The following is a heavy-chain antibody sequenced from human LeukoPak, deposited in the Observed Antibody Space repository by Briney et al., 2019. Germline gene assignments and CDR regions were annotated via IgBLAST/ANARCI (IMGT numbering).Heavy chain of an antibody. Sequence: KSSETLSLTCAVYGGSFGGYYWSWIRQPPGKGLEWIGEINHSGSTNYNPSLKSRVTISVDTSKNQFSLKLSSVTAADTAVYYCVRGEDDFWSGYSRLAYFQHWGQGTLVTVSS. CDR3: VRGEDDFWSGYSRLAYFQH. CDR1: GGSFGGYY. V-gene: IGHV4-34*01. D-gene: IGHD3-3*01. J-gene: IGHJ1*01. CDR2: INHSGST.